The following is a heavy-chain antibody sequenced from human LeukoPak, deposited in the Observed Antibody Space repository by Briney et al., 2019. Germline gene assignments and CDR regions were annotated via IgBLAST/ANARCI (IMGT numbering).Heavy chain of an antibody. Sequence: ETLSLTCTVSGDSISSSSYYWVWLRQPPGKGLEWVSIIYSGGTTYYADSVQGRFTISRDNSKNTVYLQMNSLRVEDTAVYYCARDPRTTGKSNYGMDVWGQGTTVTVSS. J-gene: IGHJ6*02. D-gene: IGHD4-17*01. CDR3: ARDPRTTGKSNYGMDV. CDR2: IYSGGTT. V-gene: IGHV3-53*01. CDR1: GDSISSSSYY.